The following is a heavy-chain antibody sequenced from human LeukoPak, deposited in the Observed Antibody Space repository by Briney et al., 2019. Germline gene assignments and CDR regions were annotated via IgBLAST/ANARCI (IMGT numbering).Heavy chain of an antibody. V-gene: IGHV3-20*04. CDR3: ATRRGYYGSGSSYYFDY. CDR1: GFTFDDYG. Sequence: GGSLRLSCAASGFTFDDYGMSCVRQAPGKGLEWVSGINWNGGSTGYADSVKGRFTISRDNAKNSLYLQMNSLRAEDTALYYCATRRGYYGSGSSYYFDYWGQGTLVTVSS. J-gene: IGHJ4*02. CDR2: INWNGGST. D-gene: IGHD3-10*01.